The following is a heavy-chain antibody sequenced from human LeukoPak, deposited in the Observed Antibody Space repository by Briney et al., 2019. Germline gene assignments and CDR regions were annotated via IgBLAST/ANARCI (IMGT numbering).Heavy chain of an antibody. Sequence: VASVNVSCKAPGYTFTDYYIHWVRQAPGQGLEWMGCIDPDSGGTKYGQKFQGRVTMTRDTSVNTAYMELSRLRSDDTAVYYCAREYYDSSGIKYAFDIWGQGTMVTVSS. J-gene: IGHJ3*02. D-gene: IGHD3-22*01. CDR1: GYTFTDYY. CDR3: AREYYDSSGIKYAFDI. CDR2: IDPDSGGT. V-gene: IGHV1-2*02.